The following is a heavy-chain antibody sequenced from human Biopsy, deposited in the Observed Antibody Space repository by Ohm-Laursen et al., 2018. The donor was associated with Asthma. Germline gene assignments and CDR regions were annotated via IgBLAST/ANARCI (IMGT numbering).Heavy chain of an antibody. Sequence: SQTLSLTCAVSGDSSNSGGYSWTWIRQLPGKGLEWIGYISYTGTTYYNPSLKSRISMTVDTSKIQFSLKLSFVTAADTAIYYCARERMFFYDSSGYGAFDIWGQGTLVTVSS. CDR3: ARERMFFYDSSGYGAFDI. V-gene: IGHV4-31*11. CDR2: ISYTGTT. CDR1: GDSSNSGGYS. J-gene: IGHJ3*02. D-gene: IGHD3-22*01.